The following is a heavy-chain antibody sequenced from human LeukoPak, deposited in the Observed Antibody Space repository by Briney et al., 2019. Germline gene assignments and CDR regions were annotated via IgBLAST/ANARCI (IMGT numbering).Heavy chain of an antibody. CDR1: GGSFSGYY. J-gene: IGHJ6*04. Sequence: PSETLSLTCAVYGGSFSGYYWSWIRRPPGKGLEWIGEINHSGSTNYNPSLKSRVTISVDTSKNQFSLKLSSVTAADTAVYYCARGADILTGYYFNYYYYGMDVWGKGTTVTVSS. CDR2: INHSGST. D-gene: IGHD3-9*01. CDR3: ARGADILTGYYFNYYYYGMDV. V-gene: IGHV4-34*01.